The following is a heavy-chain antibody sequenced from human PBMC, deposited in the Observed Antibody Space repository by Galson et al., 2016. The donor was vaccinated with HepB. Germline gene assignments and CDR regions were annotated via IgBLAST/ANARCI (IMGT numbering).Heavy chain of an antibody. Sequence: SETLSLTCAVSGVSISGTNWWSWVRQPPGKGLEWIGEINHSGSTKYNPSLKSRVTISVDTSKNQFSLKLTSVTAADTAVYYCARGPNYYGMDVWGQGTTVTVS. J-gene: IGHJ6*02. CDR1: GVSISGTNW. V-gene: IGHV4-4*02. CDR2: INHSGST. CDR3: ARGPNYYGMDV.